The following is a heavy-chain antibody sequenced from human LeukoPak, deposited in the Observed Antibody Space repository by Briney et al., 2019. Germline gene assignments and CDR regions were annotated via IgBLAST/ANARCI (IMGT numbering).Heavy chain of an antibody. CDR2: ILHSGST. CDR1: GGSISSGTYY. V-gene: IGHV4-30-2*01. J-gene: IGHJ4*02. CDR3: ARTRDFWNGYFDY. Sequence: SQTLSLTCTVSGGSISSGTYYWSWIRQPPGKGLEWTGYILHSGSTYYNPSLKSRVTISVDTSKSQFSLKLSSVTAADTAVYFCARTRDFWNGYFDYWGQGILVTVSS. D-gene: IGHD3-3*01.